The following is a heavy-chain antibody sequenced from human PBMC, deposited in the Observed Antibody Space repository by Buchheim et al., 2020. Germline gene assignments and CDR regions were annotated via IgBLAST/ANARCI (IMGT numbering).Heavy chain of an antibody. CDR3: ARGSTTILDY. D-gene: IGHD2-2*01. Sequence: QVHLVQSGAEVKRPGSSVKVSCKASVGSFTSYALSWVRQAPGQGLEWLGRILPILGTVDYAQKFQGRVKRTADKSTSTDNMELSSLRSDDTAVYYCARGSTTILDYWGQGTL. CDR2: ILPILGTV. J-gene: IGHJ4*02. V-gene: IGHV1-69*04. CDR1: VGSFTSYA.